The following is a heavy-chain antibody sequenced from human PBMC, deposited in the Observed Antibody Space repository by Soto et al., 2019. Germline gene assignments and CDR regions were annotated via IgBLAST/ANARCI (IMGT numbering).Heavy chain of an antibody. D-gene: IGHD6-13*01. V-gene: IGHV4-4*02. Sequence: SETLSLTCAVSSGSISSSNWWSWVRQPPGKGLEWIGEIYHSGSTNYNPSLKSRVTISVDKSKNQFSLKLSSVTAADTAVYYCIMWQQLVRGYYMDVWGKGTTVTVSS. J-gene: IGHJ6*03. CDR2: IYHSGST. CDR1: SGSISSSNW. CDR3: IMWQQLVRGYYMDV.